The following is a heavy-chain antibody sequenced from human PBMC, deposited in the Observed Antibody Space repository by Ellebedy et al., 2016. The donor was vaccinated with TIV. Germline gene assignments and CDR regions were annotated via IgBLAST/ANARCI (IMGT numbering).Heavy chain of an antibody. CDR1: GFTFSSYG. CDR2: ISYDGSNK. V-gene: IGHV3-30*03. CDR3: ARDLTHIYYGSGSKIMDGMDV. D-gene: IGHD3-10*01. Sequence: GESLKISXAASGFTFSSYGMHWVRQAPGKGLEWVAVISYDGSNKYYADSVKGRFTISRDNSKNTLYLQMNSLRAEDTAVYYCARDLTHIYYGSGSKIMDGMDVWGQGTTVTVSS. J-gene: IGHJ6*02.